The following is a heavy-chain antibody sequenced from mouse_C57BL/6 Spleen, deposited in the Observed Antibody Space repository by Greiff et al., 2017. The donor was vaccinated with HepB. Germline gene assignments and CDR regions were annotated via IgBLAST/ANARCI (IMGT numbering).Heavy chain of an antibody. V-gene: IGHV1-50*01. J-gene: IGHJ4*01. CDR2: IDPSDSYT. D-gene: IGHD2-1*01. CDR3: ARLDYGNYVGAMDY. CDR1: GYTFTSYW. Sequence: VQLQQPGAELVKPGASVKLSCKASGYTFTSYWMQWVKQRPGQGLEWIGEIDPSDSYTNYNQKFKGKATLTVDTSSSTAYMQLSSLTSEDSAVYYCARLDYGNYVGAMDYWGQGTSVTVSS.